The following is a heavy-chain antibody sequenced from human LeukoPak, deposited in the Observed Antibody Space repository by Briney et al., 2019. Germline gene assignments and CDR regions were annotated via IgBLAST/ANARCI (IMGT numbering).Heavy chain of an antibody. CDR2: ISSNSVPRT. D-gene: IGHD3-22*01. J-gene: IGHJ4*02. Sequence: PGGSLRLSCAASGFTFSSFAMSWVRQAPGKGLEWVSGISSNSVPRTYYTDSVKGRFTISRDNSKDTLNQEMNSLRAEDTAVYYCAAAGRGDSSGYYYWGQGTLVTVSS. CDR3: AAAGRGDSSGYYY. V-gene: IGHV3-23*01. CDR1: GFTFSSFA.